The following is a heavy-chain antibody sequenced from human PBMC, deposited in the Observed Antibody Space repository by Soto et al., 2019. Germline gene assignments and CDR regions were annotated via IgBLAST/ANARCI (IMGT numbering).Heavy chain of an antibody. CDR3: AKGDLLWDTFDL. CDR2: ISASGYSA. D-gene: IGHD3-16*01. Sequence: PGGSLRLSCAASGLPFSNYAMTWVRQAPGKGLEWVSIISASGYSAYYGGAVKGRFTTSRDNSRSTLYLQMNGLRAEDTAVYYCAKGDLLWDTFDLWGQGTLVTVSS. J-gene: IGHJ4*02. V-gene: IGHV3-23*01. CDR1: GLPFSNYA.